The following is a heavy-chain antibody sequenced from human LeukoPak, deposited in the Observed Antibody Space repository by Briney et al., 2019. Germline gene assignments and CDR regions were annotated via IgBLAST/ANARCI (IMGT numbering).Heavy chain of an antibody. CDR1: GFTFSSYA. CDR2: ISGTDGST. J-gene: IGHJ4*02. V-gene: IGHV3-23*01. Sequence: GGSLRLSCAASGFTFSSYAMSWVRQAPGKGLEWVSGISGTDGSTYYADSVKGRFTIPRDNSKNTLYLQMNSLRAEDTAVYYCAKDALEYSRTWYGTNFDYWGQGTLVTVSS. CDR3: AKDALEYSRTWYGTNFDY. D-gene: IGHD6-13*01.